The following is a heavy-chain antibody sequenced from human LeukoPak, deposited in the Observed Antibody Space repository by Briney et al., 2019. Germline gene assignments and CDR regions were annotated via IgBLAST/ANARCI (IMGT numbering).Heavy chain of an antibody. CDR2: ISGSGEFT. CDR3: AKVGYGDLDH. Sequence: GGSLRLSCAASGFTVNNNRMGWVRQAPGKGLEWVSSISGSGEFTDYADSVKGRFTISRDNPENTVYLQMSSLRVDDTATYFCAKVGYGDLDHWGQGVLVPVSS. CDR1: GFTVNNNR. J-gene: IGHJ4*02. D-gene: IGHD4-17*01. V-gene: IGHV3-23*01.